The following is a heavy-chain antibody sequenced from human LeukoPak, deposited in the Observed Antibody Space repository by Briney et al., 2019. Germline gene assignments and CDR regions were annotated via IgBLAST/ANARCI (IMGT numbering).Heavy chain of an antibody. Sequence: PGGSLRLSCAASGFTFSSYGMHWVRQAPGKGLEWVAVISYDGSNKYYADSVKGRFTISRDNSKNTLYLQMNSLRAEDTAVYYCAKGGDYSDESLYYYYYYMDVWGKGTTVTVSS. V-gene: IGHV3-30*18. D-gene: IGHD4-17*01. J-gene: IGHJ6*03. CDR1: GFTFSSYG. CDR3: AKGGDYSDESLYYYYYYMDV. CDR2: ISYDGSNK.